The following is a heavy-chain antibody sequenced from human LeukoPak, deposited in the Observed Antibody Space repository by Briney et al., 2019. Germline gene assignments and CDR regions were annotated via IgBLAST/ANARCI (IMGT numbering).Heavy chain of an antibody. J-gene: IGHJ1*01. CDR1: GFTVSSNY. V-gene: IGHV3-66*01. D-gene: IGHD3-22*01. CDR2: IYSGGST. CDR3: ARAMIAYFQH. Sequence: GGSLRLSCAASGFTVSSNYMSWVRQAPGKGLEWVSVIYSGGSTYYADSVKGRFTISRDNTKNTLYLQMNSLRAEDTAVYYCARAMIAYFQHWGQGTLVTVSS.